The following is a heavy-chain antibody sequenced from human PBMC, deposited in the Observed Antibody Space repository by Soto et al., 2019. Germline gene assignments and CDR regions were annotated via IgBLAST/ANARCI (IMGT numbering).Heavy chain of an antibody. Sequence: EAQLVQSGGGLVQPGGSLQLSCAASGFTFGGSPVHWVRQASGKGLEWVGRIRSDSASSAMAYAASVRGRFTLSRDDSKTTAYLQVNSQEVEDTALYYCVLAACRRTGSYSLDIWGQGTLVTVSS. CDR2: IRSDSASSAM. V-gene: IGHV3-73*01. D-gene: IGHD2-21*01. CDR3: VLAACRRTGSYSLDI. J-gene: IGHJ4*02. CDR1: GFTFGGSP.